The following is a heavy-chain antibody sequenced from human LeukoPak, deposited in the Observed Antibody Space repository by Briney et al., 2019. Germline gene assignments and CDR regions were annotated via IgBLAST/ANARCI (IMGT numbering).Heavy chain of an antibody. CDR2: ISYDGSNK. D-gene: IGHD6-13*01. CDR3: ARVRIAAAGTAWDY. J-gene: IGHJ4*02. Sequence: PGGSLRLSCAASGFTFSSYAMHWVRQAPGRGLEWVAVISYDGSNKYYADSVKGRFTISRDNSKNTLYLQMNSLRAEDTAVYYCARVRIAAAGTAWDYWGQGTLVTVSS. V-gene: IGHV3-30-3*01. CDR1: GFTFSSYA.